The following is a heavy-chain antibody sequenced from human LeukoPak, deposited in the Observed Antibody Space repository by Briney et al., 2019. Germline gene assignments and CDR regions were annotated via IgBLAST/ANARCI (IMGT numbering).Heavy chain of an antibody. V-gene: IGHV4-34*01. J-gene: IGHJ6*03. Sequence: SETLSLTCAVYGGSFSGYYWSSIRQPPGKGLEWIGEINHSGSTNYNPSLKSRVTISVETSKNQFSLKLSSVTAADTAVYYCARASFGDPGYMDGWGKGTTVTIS. CDR2: INHSGST. CDR3: ARASFGDPGYMDG. D-gene: IGHD2/OR15-2a*01. CDR1: GGSFSGYY.